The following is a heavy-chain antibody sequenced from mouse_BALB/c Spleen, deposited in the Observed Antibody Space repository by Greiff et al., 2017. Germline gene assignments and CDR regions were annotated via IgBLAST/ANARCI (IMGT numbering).Heavy chain of an antibody. Sequence: QVQLKESGPELVKPGASVKISCKASGYSFTSYYIHWVKQRPGQGLEWIGWIFPGSGNTKYNEKFKGKATLTADTSSSTAYMQLSSLTSEDSAVYFCARGDGYDSAMDYWGQGTSVTVSS. D-gene: IGHD2-2*01. CDR1: GYSFTSYY. V-gene: IGHV1-66*01. CDR2: IFPGSGNT. J-gene: IGHJ4*01. CDR3: ARGDGYDSAMDY.